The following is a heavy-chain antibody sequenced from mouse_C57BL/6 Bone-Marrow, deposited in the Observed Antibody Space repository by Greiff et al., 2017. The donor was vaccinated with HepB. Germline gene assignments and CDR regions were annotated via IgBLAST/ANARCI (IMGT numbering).Heavy chain of an antibody. D-gene: IGHD1-1*01. CDR3: ARYGFYYGSGAY. CDR2: IDPSDSYT. J-gene: IGHJ3*01. V-gene: IGHV1-50*01. CDR1: GYTFTSYW. Sequence: VQLQQSGAELVKPGASVKLSCKASGYTFTSYWMQWVKQRPGQGLEWIGEIDPSDSYTNYNQKFKGKATLTVDTSSSTAYMQLSSLTSEDSAVYYCARYGFYYGSGAYWGQGTLVTVSA.